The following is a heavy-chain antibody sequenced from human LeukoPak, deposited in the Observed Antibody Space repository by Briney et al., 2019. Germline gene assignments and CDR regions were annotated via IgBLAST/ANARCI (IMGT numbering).Heavy chain of an antibody. J-gene: IGHJ4*02. CDR3: AKAHRVAHSGYTDY. D-gene: IGHD3-22*01. Sequence: GGSLRLSCTASGFTFSSYVMHWVRQAPGKGLGWVAVISHAVSNQSYAPSVKGRLTISTDTSTTTMYLQMNSLPPEDTAVYYCAKAHRVAHSGYTDYWGQGTLVTASS. CDR1: GFTFSSYV. CDR2: ISHAVSNQ. V-gene: IGHV3-30*18.